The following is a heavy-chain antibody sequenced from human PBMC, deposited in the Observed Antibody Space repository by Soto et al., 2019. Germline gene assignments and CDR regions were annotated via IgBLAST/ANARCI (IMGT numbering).Heavy chain of an antibody. D-gene: IGHD3-3*01. CDR2: INHSGST. V-gene: IGHV4-34*01. J-gene: IGHJ6*02. Sequence: SETLSLTCAVYGGSFSGYYWSWIRQPPGKGLEWIGEINHSGSTNYNPSLKNRVTISVDTSKNQFSLKLSSVTAADTAVYYCARGILEWLLGCYYYYGMDVWGQGTTVTVYS. CDR3: ARGILEWLLGCYYYYGMDV. CDR1: GGSFSGYY.